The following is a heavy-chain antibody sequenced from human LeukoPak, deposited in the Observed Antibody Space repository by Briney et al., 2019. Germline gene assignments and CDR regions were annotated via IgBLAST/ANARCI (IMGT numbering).Heavy chain of an antibody. D-gene: IGHD6-6*01. CDR1: GGSISSYY. Sequence: PSETLSLTCTVSGGSISSYYWSWIRQPAGKGLEWIGRIYTSGSTNYNPSRKSRVTMSVDTSKNQFSLKLSSVTAADPAVYYCARGSIAARQIYYFDYWGQGTLVTVSS. CDR2: IYTSGST. J-gene: IGHJ4*02. CDR3: ARGSIAARQIYYFDY. V-gene: IGHV4-4*07.